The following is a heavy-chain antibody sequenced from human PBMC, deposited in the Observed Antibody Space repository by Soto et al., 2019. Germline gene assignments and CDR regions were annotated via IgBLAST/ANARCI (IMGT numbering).Heavy chain of an antibody. V-gene: IGHV3-23*01. D-gene: IGHD3-9*01. CDR3: AKTETFNGYYNAFDC. Sequence: LRLSCAASGFSFGGYAVTWVRQAPGKGLEWVSAISGSGASTYYADSVKGRFTISRDNSKNTLYLQMNSLRAGDTAVYYCAKTETFNGYYNAFDCWGQGTRVTVSS. CDR2: ISGSGAST. CDR1: GFSFGGYA. J-gene: IGHJ4*02.